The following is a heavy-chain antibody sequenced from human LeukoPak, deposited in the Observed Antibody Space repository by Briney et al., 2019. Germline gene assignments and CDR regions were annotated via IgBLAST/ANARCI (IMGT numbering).Heavy chain of an antibody. V-gene: IGHV4-34*01. Sequence: SETLSLTCAVYGGSFSGYYWSWIRQPPGKGLEWIGEINHSGSTNYNPSLKSRVTISVDTSKNQFSLKLSSVTAVDTAVYYCARYYYDSSGYWYFDYWGQGTLVTVSS. CDR3: ARYYYDSSGYWYFDY. D-gene: IGHD3-22*01. CDR1: GGSFSGYY. CDR2: INHSGST. J-gene: IGHJ4*02.